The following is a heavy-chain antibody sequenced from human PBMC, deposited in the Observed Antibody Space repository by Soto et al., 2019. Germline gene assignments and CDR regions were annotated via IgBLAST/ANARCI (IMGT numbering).Heavy chain of an antibody. CDR3: ARAIILTGYYDY. D-gene: IGHD3-9*01. CDR1: GGTFSSYA. CDR2: IIPIFGIA. V-gene: IGHV1-69*10. Sequence: SVKVSCKASGGTFSSYAISWVRQAPGQGLEWMGGIIPIFGIANYAQKFQGRVTITADKSTSTAYMELSSLRSEDTAVYYCARAIILTGYYDYWGQGXLVTVSS. J-gene: IGHJ4*02.